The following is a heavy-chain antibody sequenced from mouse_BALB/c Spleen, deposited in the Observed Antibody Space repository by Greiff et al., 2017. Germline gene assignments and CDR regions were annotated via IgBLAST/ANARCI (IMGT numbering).Heavy chain of an antibody. Sequence: EVKVEESGPGLVKPSQSLSLTCSVTGYSITSGYYWNWIRQFPGNKLEWMGYISYDGSNNYNPSLKNRISITRDTSKNQFFLKLNSVTTEDTATYYCARVVFYDYDGDYYAMDYWGQGTSVTVSS. V-gene: IGHV3-6*02. CDR3: ARVVFYDYDGDYYAMDY. CDR1: GYSITSGYY. CDR2: ISYDGSN. J-gene: IGHJ4*01. D-gene: IGHD2-4*01.